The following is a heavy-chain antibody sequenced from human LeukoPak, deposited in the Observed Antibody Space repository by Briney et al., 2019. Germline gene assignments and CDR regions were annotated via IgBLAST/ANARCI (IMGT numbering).Heavy chain of an antibody. CDR2: INPNSGGT. V-gene: IGHV1-2*06. D-gene: IGHD4-17*01. Sequence: GASVKVSCKASGYTFTGYYIHWVRRAPGQGLEWMGRINPNSGGTNYTQKFQGRVTMTRDTSISTAYMELRRLTSDDTAVYYCARHHESYKYYGDYLNCFDPWGQGTLVTVSS. CDR1: GYTFTGYY. CDR3: ARHHESYKYYGDYLNCFDP. J-gene: IGHJ5*02.